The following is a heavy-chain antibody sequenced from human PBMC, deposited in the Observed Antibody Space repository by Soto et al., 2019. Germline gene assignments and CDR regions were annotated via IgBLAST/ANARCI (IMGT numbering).Heavy chain of an antibody. CDR2: IIPIFGTP. CDR1: GDTFSSYA. J-gene: IGHJ4*02. CDR3: ARAGYCRRRSCYWFDY. D-gene: IGHD2-2*01. Sequence: QVQLVQSGAEVKKPGSSVKVSCKASGDTFSSYAFSWVRQAPGQGLEWMGGIIPIFGTPNYAQKFQGRVTITADKSTRTVYMELRWLRSEDTAVYYWARAGYCRRRSCYWFDYWGQGTRVTASS. V-gene: IGHV1-69*06.